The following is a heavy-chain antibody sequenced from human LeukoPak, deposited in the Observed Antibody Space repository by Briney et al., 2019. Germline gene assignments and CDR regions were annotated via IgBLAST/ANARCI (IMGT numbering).Heavy chain of an antibody. CDR2: IYHSGST. J-gene: IGHJ4*02. V-gene: IGHV4-30-2*01. D-gene: IGHD3-3*01. CDR3: ARGSTYYDFWSGSQGMSHFAY. Sequence: PSQTLSLTCTVSGGSISSGGYYWSWIRQPPGKGLEWIGYIYHSGSTYYNPSLKSRVTISVDRSKNQFSLKLSSVTAADTAVYYCARGSTYYDFWSGSQGMSHFAYWGQGTLVTVSS. CDR1: GGSISSGGYY.